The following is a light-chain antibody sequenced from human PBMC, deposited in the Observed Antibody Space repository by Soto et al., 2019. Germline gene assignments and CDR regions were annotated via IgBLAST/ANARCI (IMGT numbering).Light chain of an antibody. Sequence: DIQMTQSPSSLSAAAGDRVTITCRASQGISNSLAWYQQEPGKVPKLLIYDASTLQSGVPSRFSGSGSGTDFTLTISSLQPEDVATYYCQKYNSAPCPFGPGTKVDIK. CDR1: QGISNS. CDR3: QKYNSAPCP. CDR2: DAS. J-gene: IGKJ3*01. V-gene: IGKV1-27*01.